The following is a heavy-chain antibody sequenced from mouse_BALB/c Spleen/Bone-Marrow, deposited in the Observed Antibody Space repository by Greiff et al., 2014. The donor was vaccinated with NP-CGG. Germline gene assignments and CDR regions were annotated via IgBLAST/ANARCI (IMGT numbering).Heavy chain of an antibody. CDR1: GFTFNTYA. Sequence: EVKVEESGGGLVQPKGSLKLSCAASGFTFNTYAMHWVCQAPGKGLEWVACIRSKSNNYATYYADSVKDRFTISRDDSQSMLYLQMNNLKTEDTAMYYCVREDYGRGFAYWGQGTLVTVSA. CDR3: VREDYGRGFAY. V-gene: IGHV10-3*03. J-gene: IGHJ3*01. D-gene: IGHD1-1*01. CDR2: IRSKSNNYAT.